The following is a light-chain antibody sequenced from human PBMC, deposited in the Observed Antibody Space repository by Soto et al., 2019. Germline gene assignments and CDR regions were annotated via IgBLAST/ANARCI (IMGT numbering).Light chain of an antibody. V-gene: IGKV3-20*01. CDR1: QTVSSTY. Sequence: PGDRATLSCTASQTVSSTYLAWYQQKPGQSPSLLVSGASNRATDIPDRFSGSGSGTALTLTISRLEPEDFAVYYCQQSGSSPFTFGQGNRLAIK. CDR2: GAS. CDR3: QQSGSSPFT. J-gene: IGKJ2*01.